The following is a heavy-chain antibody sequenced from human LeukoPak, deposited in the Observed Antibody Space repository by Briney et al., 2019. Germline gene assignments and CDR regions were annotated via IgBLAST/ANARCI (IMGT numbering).Heavy chain of an antibody. Sequence: ASVKVSCKASGYTFTDYAMNWVRQAPGQGLEWMGIINPSGGSTSYAQKFQGRVTMTRDTSTSTVYMELSSLRSEDTAVYYCARSSGRSPNRDYMDVWGKGTTVTVSS. V-gene: IGHV1-46*01. CDR2: INPSGGST. CDR1: GYTFTDYA. D-gene: IGHD1-14*01. CDR3: ARSSGRSPNRDYMDV. J-gene: IGHJ6*03.